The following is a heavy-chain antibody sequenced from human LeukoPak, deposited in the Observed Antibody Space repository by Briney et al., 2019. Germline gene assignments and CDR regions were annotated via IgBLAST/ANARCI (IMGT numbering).Heavy chain of an antibody. CDR3: ASRSGSLNY. Sequence: PSETLSLTCAVYGGSFSGYYWSLIPPPPGKGLEWIGEINHSGSTNYNPSLKSRVTISVDTSKNQFSLKLSSVTAADTAVYYCASRSGSLNYWGQGTLVTVSS. D-gene: IGHD1-26*01. J-gene: IGHJ4*02. CDR1: GGSFSGYY. CDR2: INHSGST. V-gene: IGHV4-34*01.